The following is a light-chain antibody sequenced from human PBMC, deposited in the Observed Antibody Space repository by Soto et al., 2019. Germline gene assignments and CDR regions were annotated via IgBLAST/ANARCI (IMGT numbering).Light chain of an antibody. CDR1: VLAKKY. CDR2: KDS. Sequence: SYELTQPSSVSVSPGQTARITCSGDVLAKKYARWFQQKPGQAPVLVIYKDSERPSGIPERFSGSSSGTTVTLTISGAQVEDEAVYYCYSAADNNAVFGGGTQLTVL. J-gene: IGLJ7*01. V-gene: IGLV3-27*01. CDR3: YSAADNNAV.